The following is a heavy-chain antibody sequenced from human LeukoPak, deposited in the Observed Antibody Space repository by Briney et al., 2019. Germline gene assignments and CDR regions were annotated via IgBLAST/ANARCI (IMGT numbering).Heavy chain of an antibody. CDR1: GGSINSYY. D-gene: IGHD6-13*01. CDR3: ARWGEAAAGIY. J-gene: IGHJ4*02. Sequence: SETLSLTCSVSGGSINSYYWSWIRQPPGKGLEWLGYIYYSGSTKYNPSLKSRISISVDTSKNQFSLKLSSVTAADTAVYYCARWGEAAAGIYWGQGTLVTVSS. CDR2: IYYSGST. V-gene: IGHV4-59*01.